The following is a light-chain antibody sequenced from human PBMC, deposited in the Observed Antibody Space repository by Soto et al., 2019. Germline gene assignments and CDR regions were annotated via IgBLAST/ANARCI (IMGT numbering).Light chain of an antibody. CDR2: DVS. CDR3: QQYGTSPLT. CDR1: QSVPGSD. V-gene: IGKV3-20*01. J-gene: IGKJ4*01. Sequence: EVELTQSPGTLSMSPGDRATLSCRASQSVPGSDVAWYQQKPGQAPRLLIYDVSSRATGTPERFSGSGSGTDFTLNIGRLEPEDFAVYYCQQYGTSPLTFGGGTKVDIK.